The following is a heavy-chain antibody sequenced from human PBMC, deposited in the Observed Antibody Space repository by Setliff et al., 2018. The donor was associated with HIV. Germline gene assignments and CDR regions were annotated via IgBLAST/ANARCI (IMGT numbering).Heavy chain of an antibody. Sequence: PSETLSLTCNVSGGSISSSSYYWGWIRQPPGKGLEWIGSIYHSGSTYYNPSLKSRVTISVDTSKNQFSLKLSSVTAADTAVYYCATSVATFDSVDYWGQGTLVTVSS. J-gene: IGHJ4*02. CDR2: IYHSGST. V-gene: IGHV4-39*07. CDR3: ATSVATFDSVDY. CDR1: GGSISSSSYY. D-gene: IGHD1-26*01.